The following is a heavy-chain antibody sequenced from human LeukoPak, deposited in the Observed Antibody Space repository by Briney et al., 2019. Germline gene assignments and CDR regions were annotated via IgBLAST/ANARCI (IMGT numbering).Heavy chain of an antibody. CDR2: TRPSSGRT. CDR1: GYTFTNYY. D-gene: IGHD1-14*01. CDR3: AREGPETYNFDF. J-gene: IGHJ4*02. V-gene: IGHV1-46*01. Sequence: ASVNVSFKTSGYTFTNYYMHWVRQAPGQGPEWMGITRPSSGRTSYPQKFQGRVTMTWDMSTSTFYMELSSLTSDDTAVYYCAREGPETYNFDFWGQGTLVTVSS.